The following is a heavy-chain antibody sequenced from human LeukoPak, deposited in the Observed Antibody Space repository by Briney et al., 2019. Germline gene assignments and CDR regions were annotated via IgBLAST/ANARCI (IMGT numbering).Heavy chain of an antibody. CDR1: GGSFSGYY. CDR2: IYYSGST. V-gene: IGHV4-34*01. Sequence: SETLSLTCAVYGGSFSGYYWSWIRQPPGKGLEWIGSIYYSGSTYYNPSLKGRVTISIDQSKNQFSLKVTSMTAADTAVFYCARGDVHGFDIWGQGTMITVSS. CDR3: ARGDVHGFDI. J-gene: IGHJ3*02.